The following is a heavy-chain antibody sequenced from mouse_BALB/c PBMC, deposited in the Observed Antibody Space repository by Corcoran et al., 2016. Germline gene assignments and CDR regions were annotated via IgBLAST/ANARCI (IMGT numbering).Heavy chain of an antibody. Sequence: QVQLQQSGPERVKPGALVKISCKASGYTFTSYDINWVKQRPGQGLEWIGWIYPGDGSTKYNEKFKSKATRTADKSSSTAYMQLSSLTSENSAVYFCARSARAAMDYWGQGTSVTVSS. CDR3: ARSARAAMDY. J-gene: IGHJ4*01. V-gene: IGHV1S56*01. CDR1: GYTFTSYD. D-gene: IGHD3-1*01. CDR2: IYPGDGST.